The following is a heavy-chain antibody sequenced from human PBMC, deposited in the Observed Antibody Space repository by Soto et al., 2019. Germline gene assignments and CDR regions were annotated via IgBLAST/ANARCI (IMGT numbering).Heavy chain of an antibody. D-gene: IGHD5-18*01. CDR1: GSTFSSYA. CDR3: AKGGDSYGYFDY. CDR2: ISGSGGST. V-gene: IGHV3-23*01. J-gene: IGHJ4*02. Sequence: GSLRLSCAASGSTFSSYAMSWVRQAPGKGLEWVSAISGSGGSTYYADSVKGRFIISRDNSKNTLYLQMNSLRAEDTAVYYCAKGGDSYGYFDYWGQGTLVTVSS.